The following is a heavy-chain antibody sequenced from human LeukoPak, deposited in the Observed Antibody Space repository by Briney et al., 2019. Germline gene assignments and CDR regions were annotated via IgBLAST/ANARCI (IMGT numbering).Heavy chain of an antibody. CDR3: AKGGHHFNPFYN. CDR1: GFTFSTSP. J-gene: IGHJ4*02. CDR2: IHAGGSDP. V-gene: IGHV3-23*01. Sequence: GGSLRLSCAVSGFTFSTSPMGWVRQAPGKGLEWVSSIHAGGSDPFCADSVQGRCTISRDNSMNVLSPQFNNLRAEDTAIYCCAKGGHHFNPFYNWGQGTLVTVSS.